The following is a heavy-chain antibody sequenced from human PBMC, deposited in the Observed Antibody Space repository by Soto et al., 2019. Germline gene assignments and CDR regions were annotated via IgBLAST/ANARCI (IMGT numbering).Heavy chain of an antibody. V-gene: IGHV1-8*01. CDR3: ARGYNFYGSGSYYENFDY. CDR1: GYTFTSYD. J-gene: IGHJ4*02. D-gene: IGHD3-10*01. CDR2: MNPNSGNT. Sequence: ASVKVSCKASGYTFTSYDINWVRQATGQGLEWMGWMNPNSGNTGYAQKFQGRVTMTRNTSISTAYMELSSLRSEDTAVYYCARGYNFYGSGSYYENFDYWGQGTLVTVSS.